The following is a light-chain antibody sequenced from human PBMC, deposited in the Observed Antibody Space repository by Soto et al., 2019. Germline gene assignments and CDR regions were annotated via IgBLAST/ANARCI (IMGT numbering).Light chain of an antibody. J-gene: IGLJ2*01. Sequence: QSALTQPASVSGSPGQSITISCTGTSSDVGNSIYVSWYQHYPGNAPKLVIYDVSDRPSGISDRFSASKSGNTASLTISGLQADDEADYYCSAFTTSNFVVFGGGTKVTVL. CDR1: SSDVGNSIY. V-gene: IGLV2-14*03. CDR2: DVS. CDR3: SAFTTSNFVV.